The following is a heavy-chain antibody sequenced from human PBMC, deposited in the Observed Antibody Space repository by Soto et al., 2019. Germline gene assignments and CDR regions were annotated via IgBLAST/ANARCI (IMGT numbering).Heavy chain of an antibody. Sequence: SETLSLTCAVSGGSISNGGHYWSWLRQLPGKGLDWIGNVYYTGSAYYNPSLKSRLTISVDLSKNQFSLRLSSVTAADTAVYYCAGTTTAPLDYWGQGTLVTVSS. D-gene: IGHD4-4*01. CDR2: VYYTGSA. CDR1: GGSISNGGHY. V-gene: IGHV4-31*02. CDR3: AGTTTAPLDY. J-gene: IGHJ4*02.